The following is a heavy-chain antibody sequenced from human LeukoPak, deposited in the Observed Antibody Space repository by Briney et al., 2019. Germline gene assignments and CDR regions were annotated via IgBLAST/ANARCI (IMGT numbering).Heavy chain of an antibody. D-gene: IGHD5-12*01. J-gene: IGHJ4*02. CDR1: GFTFSNYD. CDR3: AKYRAKVATIFDY. Sequence: GGSLRLSCAASGFTFSNYDMNWVRQAPGEGLDWVSAVRASGDDTFYADPVKGRFTIFRDNSKNILYLQMNSLRAEDTAVYYCAKYRAKVATIFDYWGQGTLVTVSS. V-gene: IGHV3-23*01. CDR2: VRASGDDT.